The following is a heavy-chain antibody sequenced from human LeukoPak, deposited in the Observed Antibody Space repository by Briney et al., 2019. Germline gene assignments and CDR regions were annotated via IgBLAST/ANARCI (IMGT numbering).Heavy chain of an antibody. CDR3: AKYPAGRSLDV. CDR1: GFTFSSFA. D-gene: IGHD3-3*01. CDR2: IRATGGTT. V-gene: IGHV3-23*01. Sequence: GGSLRLSCAASGFTFSSFAMSWVRQAPAQGLEWVSTIRATGGTTYYADSVKGRFTISRDNSKNTLYLQMNSLRAEDTAVYYCAKYPAGRSLDVWGQGTTVTVSS. J-gene: IGHJ6*02.